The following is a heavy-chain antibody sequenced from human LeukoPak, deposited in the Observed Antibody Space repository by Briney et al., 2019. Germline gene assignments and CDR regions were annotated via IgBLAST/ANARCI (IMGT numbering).Heavy chain of an antibody. CDR1: GFSISSYY. Sequence: SETLSLTCTASGFSISSYYRSWIRQPPGKGLEWIGRIYTSGSTNYNPSLKSRVTMSIETSKNQFSLKLSSVTAADTAVYYCARGKAAAADFDYWGQGTLVTVSS. V-gene: IGHV4-4*07. CDR3: ARGKAAAADFDY. CDR2: IYTSGST. D-gene: IGHD6-13*01. J-gene: IGHJ4*02.